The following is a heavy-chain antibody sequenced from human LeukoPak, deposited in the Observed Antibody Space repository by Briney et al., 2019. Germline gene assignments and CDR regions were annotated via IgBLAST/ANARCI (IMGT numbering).Heavy chain of an antibody. V-gene: IGHV3-48*01. CDR3: ARDKWELLQRVGIDY. CDR2: ISSSSSTI. CDR1: GFTFSSYS. Sequence: GGSLRLSCAASGFTFSSYSMNWVRQAPGKGLEWVSYISSSSSTIYYADSVKGRFTISRDNAKNSLYLQMNSLRAEDTAVYYCARDKWELLQRVGIDYWGQGTLVTVSS. D-gene: IGHD1-26*01. J-gene: IGHJ4*02.